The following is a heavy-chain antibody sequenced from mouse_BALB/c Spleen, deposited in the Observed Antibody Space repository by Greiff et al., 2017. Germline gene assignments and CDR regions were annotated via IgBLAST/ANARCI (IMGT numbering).Heavy chain of an antibody. CDR1: GFTFSSYG. Sequence: EVQVVESGGGLVQPGGSLKLSCAASGFTFSSYGMSWVRQTPDKRLELVATINSNGGSTYYPDSVKGRFTISRDNAKNTLYLQMSSLKSEDTAMYYCARDGAYYGNYGCFDYWGQGTTLTVSS. D-gene: IGHD2-10*01. J-gene: IGHJ2*01. CDR2: INSNGGST. V-gene: IGHV5-6-3*01. CDR3: ARDGAYYGNYGCFDY.